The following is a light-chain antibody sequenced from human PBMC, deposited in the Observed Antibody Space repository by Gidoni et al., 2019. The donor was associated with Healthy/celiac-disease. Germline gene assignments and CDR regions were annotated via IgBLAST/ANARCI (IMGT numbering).Light chain of an antibody. CDR3: QQYNSYSVP. Sequence: DIQMTQSPSTLSSSVGDRVTITCRASQSISSWLAWYQQKPGKAPKLLIYDASSLESGVPSRFSGSGSGTEFTLTISSLQPDDFATYYCQQYNSYSVPFGPXTNVDIK. CDR1: QSISSW. CDR2: DAS. J-gene: IGKJ3*01. V-gene: IGKV1-5*01.